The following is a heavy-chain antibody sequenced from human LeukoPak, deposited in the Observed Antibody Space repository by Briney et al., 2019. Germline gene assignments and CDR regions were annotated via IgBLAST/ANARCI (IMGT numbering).Heavy chain of an antibody. J-gene: IGHJ3*02. CDR1: GYRFTSYW. CDR3: AIGSGSYSAPYAAFDI. CDR2: IYPGDSDT. V-gene: IGHV5-51*01. Sequence: GESLKISCKDSGYRFTSYWSGWVPQIPGKGVEWMWIIYPGDSDTRYSTSFQGQVTISADKSIRTAYLQWSSLKASDTAMYYCAIGSGSYSAPYAAFDIWGQGTMVTVSS. D-gene: IGHD1-26*01.